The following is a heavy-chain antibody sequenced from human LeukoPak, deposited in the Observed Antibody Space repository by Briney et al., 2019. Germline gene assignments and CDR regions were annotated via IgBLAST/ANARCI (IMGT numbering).Heavy chain of an antibody. V-gene: IGHV3-48*01. CDR1: GFTFSSYS. CDR2: ISSSSSTI. D-gene: IGHD6-13*01. J-gene: IGHJ4*02. CDR3: ARVSGIAAGDY. Sequence: GGSLRLSCAASGFTFSSYSMNWVRQAPGKGLEWVSYISSSSSTIHYADSVKGRFTISRDNAKNSLYLQMNSLRAEDTAVYYCARVSGIAAGDYWGQGTLVTVSS.